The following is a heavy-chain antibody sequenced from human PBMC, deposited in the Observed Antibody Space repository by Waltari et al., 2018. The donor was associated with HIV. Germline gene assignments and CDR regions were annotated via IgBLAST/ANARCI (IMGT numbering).Heavy chain of an antibody. CDR1: GSTFGSHW. D-gene: IGHD3-10*01. Sequence: EVQLVESGGGLVQPGGSLRLSCAASGSTFGSHWMSWVRQAPGKGLGWVAKIKQDGREKYYVDSVNGRFTISRDNAENSLYLQMNSLRAEDTAVYYCARGGFYGSGSKVNWGQGTLVTVSS. V-gene: IGHV3-7*04. CDR3: ARGGFYGSGSKVN. CDR2: IKQDGREK. J-gene: IGHJ4*02.